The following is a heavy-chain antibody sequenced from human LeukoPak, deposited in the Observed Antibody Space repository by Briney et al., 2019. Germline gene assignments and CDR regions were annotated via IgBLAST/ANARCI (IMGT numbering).Heavy chain of an antibody. V-gene: IGHV3-30*03. CDR2: ISYDGSNK. CDR1: GFTFSSYG. CDR3: AREWSGYSFDY. Sequence: GGSLRLSCAASGFTFSSYGMHWVRQAPGKGLEWVAVISYDGSNKYYADSVKGRFIVSRDNSKNTVYLQMNSLRAEDTAVYYCAREWSGYSFDYWGQGALVAVSS. J-gene: IGHJ4*02. D-gene: IGHD5-18*01.